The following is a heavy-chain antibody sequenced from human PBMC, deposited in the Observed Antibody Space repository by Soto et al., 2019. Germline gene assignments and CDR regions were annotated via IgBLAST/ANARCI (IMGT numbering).Heavy chain of an antibody. V-gene: IGHV3-7*04. CDR1: GFTFSSHW. CDR2: IKQDGSEK. J-gene: IGHJ6*02. CDR3: ARFYYDSSGYLPSPYYYYYGMDV. Sequence: GGSLRLSCAASGFTFSSHWMSWVRQAPGKGLEWVANIKQDGSEKYYVDSVKGRFTISRDNAKNSLYLQMNSLRAEDTAVYYCARFYYDSSGYLPSPYYYYYGMDVWGQGTTVTVSS. D-gene: IGHD3-22*01.